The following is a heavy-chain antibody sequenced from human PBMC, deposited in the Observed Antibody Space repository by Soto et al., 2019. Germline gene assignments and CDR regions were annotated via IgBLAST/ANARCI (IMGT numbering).Heavy chain of an antibody. CDR1: GYTFTGYY. Sequence: ASVKVSCKASGYTFTGYYMHWVRQAPGQGLEWMGWINSNSGGTNYTQKFQGWVTMTRDTSISTAYMELSRLRSDDTAVYYCARDTRDWNQHYFDYWGQGTLVTVSS. D-gene: IGHD1-1*01. V-gene: IGHV1-2*04. CDR2: INSNSGGT. J-gene: IGHJ4*02. CDR3: ARDTRDWNQHYFDY.